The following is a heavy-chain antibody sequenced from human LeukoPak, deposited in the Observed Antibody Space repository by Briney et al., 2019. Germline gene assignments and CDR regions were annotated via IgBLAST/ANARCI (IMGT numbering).Heavy chain of an antibody. J-gene: IGHJ4*02. CDR2: ISSSSSYI. Sequence: PGGSLRLSCAASGFNFSDYYMSWIRQAPGKGLEWVSSISSSSSYIYYADSVKGRFTISRDNAKNSLYLQMNSLRAEDTAVYYCARRRGYCSSTSCSEIDYWGQGTLVTVSS. D-gene: IGHD2-2*01. CDR1: GFNFSDYY. V-gene: IGHV3-11*06. CDR3: ARRRGYCSSTSCSEIDY.